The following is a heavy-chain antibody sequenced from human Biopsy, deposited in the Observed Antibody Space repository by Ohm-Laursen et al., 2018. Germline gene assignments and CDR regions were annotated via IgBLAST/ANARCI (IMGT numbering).Heavy chain of an antibody. J-gene: IGHJ3*01. CDR3: ARSMLGASTGDDAFDV. CDR1: GGTFSNSA. D-gene: IGHD1-26*01. V-gene: IGHV1-69*06. Sequence: SSVKVSCKVSGGTFSNSAINWVRQAPGQGLEWMGGFIPMVNTGKDAQNFQGRVTMTADKSTNTVYMELTSLRSDDTAMYYCARSMLGASTGDDAFDVWGQGTFVIVSS. CDR2: FIPMVNTG.